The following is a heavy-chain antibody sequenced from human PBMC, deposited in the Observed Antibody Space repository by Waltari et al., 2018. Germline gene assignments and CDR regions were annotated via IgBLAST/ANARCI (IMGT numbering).Heavy chain of an antibody. D-gene: IGHD2-2*01. J-gene: IGHJ4*02. CDR1: GYTFTSYG. Sequence: QVQLVQSGAEVKKPGASVKVSCKASGYTFTSYGISWVRQAPGQGLEWMGWISAYNGNTNYAQKLQGRVTMTTDTSTSTAYMELRSLRSDDPAVYYCARDPRIVVVPAAIGAVGYFDYWGQGTLVTVSS. CDR2: ISAYNGNT. CDR3: ARDPRIVVVPAAIGAVGYFDY. V-gene: IGHV1-18*01.